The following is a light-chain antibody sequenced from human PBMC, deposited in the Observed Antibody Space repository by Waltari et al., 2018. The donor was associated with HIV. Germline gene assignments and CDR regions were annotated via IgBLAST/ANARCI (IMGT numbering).Light chain of an antibody. V-gene: IGLV2-11*01. CDR2: DVN. J-gene: IGLJ3*02. CDR1: SSDVGDYNY. CDR3: CSYADDYTWV. Sequence: QSALTQPRSVSGSPGQSVTISCTGTSSDVGDYNYVSWYQQHPGKAPKLMIFDVNKRPSGVPDRFSGSKSGNTASLTISGLQAEDEADYYCCSYADDYTWVFGGGTKLTVI.